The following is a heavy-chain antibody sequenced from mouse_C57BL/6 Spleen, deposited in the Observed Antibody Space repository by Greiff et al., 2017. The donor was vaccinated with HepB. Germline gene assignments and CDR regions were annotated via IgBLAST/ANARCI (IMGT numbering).Heavy chain of an antibody. CDR1: GFTFSSYG. CDR3: ARPITTVVATGYFDV. Sequence: EVHLVESGGDLVKPGGSLKLSCAASGFTFSSYGMSWVRQTPDKRLEWVATISSGGSYTYYPDSVKGRFTISRDNAKNTLYLQMSSLKSEDTAMYDCARPITTVVATGYFDVWGTGTTVTVSS. D-gene: IGHD1-1*01. V-gene: IGHV5-6*01. J-gene: IGHJ1*03. CDR2: ISSGGSYT.